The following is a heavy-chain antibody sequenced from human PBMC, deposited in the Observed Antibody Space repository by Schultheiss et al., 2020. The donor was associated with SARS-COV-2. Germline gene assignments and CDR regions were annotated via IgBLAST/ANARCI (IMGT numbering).Heavy chain of an antibody. CDR1: GFTFSSYA. CDR3: ARDETDYSNAGYYYYGMDL. CDR2: ISSNGGST. J-gene: IGHJ6*02. D-gene: IGHD4-11*01. V-gene: IGHV3-64*01. Sequence: GGSLRLSCAASGFTFSSYAMHWVRQAPGKGLEYVSAISSNGGSTYYANSVKGRFTISRDNSKNTLYLQMGSLRAEDMAVYYCARDETDYSNAGYYYYGMDLWGQGTTVTVSS.